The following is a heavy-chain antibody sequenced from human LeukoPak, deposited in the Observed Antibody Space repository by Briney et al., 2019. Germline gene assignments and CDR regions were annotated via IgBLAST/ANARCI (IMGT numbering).Heavy chain of an antibody. V-gene: IGHV3-66*01. CDR3: ARVRYSSSWYRRGSYYFDY. CDR2: IYSGGST. D-gene: IGHD6-13*01. Sequence: GGSLRLSCAASGFTVSSNYMSWVRQAPGKGLEWVSVIYSGGSTYYADSVKGRFTISRDNSKNTLYLQMNSLRAEDTAVYYCARVRYSSSWYRRGSYYFDYWGQGTLVTVSS. CDR1: GFTVSSNY. J-gene: IGHJ4*02.